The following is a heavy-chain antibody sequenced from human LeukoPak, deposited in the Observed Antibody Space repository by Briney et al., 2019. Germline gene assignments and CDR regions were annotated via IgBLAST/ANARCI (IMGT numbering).Heavy chain of an antibody. CDR2: ISSSGSTI. V-gene: IGHV3-11*01. J-gene: IGHJ6*03. CDR3: ANLQRLGSYSYFYYMDV. Sequence: GGSLRLSCAASGFTFSDSYMSWIRQAPGKGLEWISYISSSGSTIYYADSVKGRFTISRDNAKNSLYLQMNSLRAEDTALYYCANLQRLGSYSYFYYMDVRGKGTTVTVSS. D-gene: IGHD6-25*01. CDR1: GFTFSDSY.